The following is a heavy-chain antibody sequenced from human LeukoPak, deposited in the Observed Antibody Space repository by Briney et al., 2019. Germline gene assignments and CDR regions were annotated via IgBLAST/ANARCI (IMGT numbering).Heavy chain of an antibody. CDR1: GFTFSSYG. CDR2: IKHDGSEK. D-gene: IGHD3-3*01. V-gene: IGHV3-7*01. J-gene: IGHJ4*02. CDR3: ATDRGWRTSGYYLYYFEY. Sequence: QPGRSLRLSCAASGFTFSSYGMHWVRQAPGKGLEWVASIKHDGSEKYYVDSVRGRFTISRDNTMNSLYPQMSSLRAEDTAVYYCATDRGWRTSGYYLYYFEYWGQGTLVTYSS.